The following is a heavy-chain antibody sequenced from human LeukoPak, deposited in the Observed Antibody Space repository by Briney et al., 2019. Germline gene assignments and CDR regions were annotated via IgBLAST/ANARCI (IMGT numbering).Heavy chain of an antibody. CDR1: GFTFSSYA. V-gene: IGHV3-74*01. J-gene: IGHJ4*02. CDR2: INPAGSST. Sequence: GGSLRLSCAASGFTFSSYAMSWVRQAPGKGLVWVSRINPAGSSTNYADSVKGRFTISRDNAMNTLYLHLNSLRAEDTAVYYCARGVRGSYGTDFWGQGTLVTVSS. D-gene: IGHD1-26*01. CDR3: ARGVRGSYGTDF.